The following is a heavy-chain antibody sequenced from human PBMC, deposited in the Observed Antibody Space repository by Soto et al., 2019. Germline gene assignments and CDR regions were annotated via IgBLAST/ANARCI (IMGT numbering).Heavy chain of an antibody. V-gene: IGHV3-23*01. CDR1: GFTFSSYA. Sequence: GGSLRLSCAASGFTFSSYAMSWVPQAPGKGLEWVSAISGSGGSTYYADSVKGRFTISRDNSKNTLYLQMNSLRAEDTAVYYCANNYYETLPPTFDYWGQGTLVTVSS. CDR3: ANNYYETLPPTFDY. CDR2: ISGSGGST. J-gene: IGHJ4*02. D-gene: IGHD3-22*01.